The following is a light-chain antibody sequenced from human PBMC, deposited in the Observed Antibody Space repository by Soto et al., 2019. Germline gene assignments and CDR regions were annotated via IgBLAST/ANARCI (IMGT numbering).Light chain of an antibody. V-gene: IGKV1-5*01. Sequence: DIQMTQSPSALYASIGDRVTITCRASQNIDTSLAWYQQKPGKSPKSLIFDAFNLESGVSTRLRGSGSGTEFTLTIDNLQPDDSGSYYCQHYKAFSPWTFGQGTKVEIK. CDR2: DAF. J-gene: IGKJ1*01. CDR3: QHYKAFSPWT. CDR1: QNIDTS.